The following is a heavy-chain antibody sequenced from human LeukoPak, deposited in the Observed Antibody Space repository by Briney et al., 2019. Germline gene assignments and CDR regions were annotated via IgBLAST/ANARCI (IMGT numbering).Heavy chain of an antibody. CDR2: IKQDGSEK. Sequence: GGSLRLSCAASGFTFSSYWMSWVRQAPGKGLEWVANIKQDGSEKYYVDSVKGRFTISRDNAKNSLYLQMNSLRAEDTAVYYCARDFWAAAAGFFDYWGQGTLVTVSS. J-gene: IGHJ4*02. CDR1: GFTFSSYW. D-gene: IGHD6-13*01. CDR3: ARDFWAAAAGFFDY. V-gene: IGHV3-7*01.